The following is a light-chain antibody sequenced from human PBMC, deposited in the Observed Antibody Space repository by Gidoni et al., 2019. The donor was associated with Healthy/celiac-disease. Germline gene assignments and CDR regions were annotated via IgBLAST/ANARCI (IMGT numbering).Light chain of an antibody. V-gene: IGLV3-19*01. CDR3: NSRDSSGNHQV. CDR1: SLSSYY. J-gene: IGLJ2*01. CDR2: GKN. Sequence: VALGQKVRITCQGDSLSSYYASWYQQKPGQAPVLVIYGKNNRPSGIPDRFSGSNSGNTASLTITGAQAEDEADYYCNSRDSSGNHQVFGGGTKLTVL.